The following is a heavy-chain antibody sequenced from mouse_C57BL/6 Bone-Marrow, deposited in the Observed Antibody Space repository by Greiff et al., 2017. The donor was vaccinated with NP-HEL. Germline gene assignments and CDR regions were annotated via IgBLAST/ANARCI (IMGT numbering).Heavy chain of an antibody. J-gene: IGHJ2*01. CDR3: ARSNWEIYFDY. V-gene: IGHV1-64*01. D-gene: IGHD4-1*02. CDR2: IHPNSGST. CDR1: GYTFTSYW. Sequence: VQLQQPGAELVKPGASVKLSCKASGYTFTSYWMHWVKQRPGQGLEWIGMIHPNSGSTNYNEKFKSKATLTVDKSSSTAYMQLSSLTSEDSAVYYCARSNWEIYFDYWGQGTTLTVSS.